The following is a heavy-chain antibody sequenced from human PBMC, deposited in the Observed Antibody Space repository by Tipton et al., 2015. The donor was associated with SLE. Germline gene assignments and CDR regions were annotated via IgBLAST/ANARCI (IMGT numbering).Heavy chain of an antibody. CDR3: ARGYRYFDWLSSYYFDY. D-gene: IGHD3-9*01. J-gene: IGHJ4*02. V-gene: IGHV4-59*01. Sequence: GLVKPSETLSLICTVSGDSISSGYWSWIRQPPGKGLEWIGYVYYGGSTNYNSSLRSRVTIATDASKNQLSLRLSSVTAADTATYYCARGYRYFDWLSSYYFDYWGQGTLVTVSS. CDR1: GDSISSGY. CDR2: VYYGGST.